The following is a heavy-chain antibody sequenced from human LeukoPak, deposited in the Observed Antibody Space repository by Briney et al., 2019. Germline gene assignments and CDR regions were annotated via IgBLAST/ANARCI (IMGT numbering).Heavy chain of an antibody. Sequence: SETLSLTCTVSGGSISSYYWSWIRQPAGKGLEWVGRIYTSGSTNYNPSLKSRVTMSVDTSKNQFSLKLSSVTAADTAVYYCARDCSSTSCYDAFDIWGQGTMVTVSS. V-gene: IGHV4-4*07. D-gene: IGHD2-2*01. CDR3: ARDCSSTSCYDAFDI. CDR1: GGSISSYY. J-gene: IGHJ3*02. CDR2: IYTSGST.